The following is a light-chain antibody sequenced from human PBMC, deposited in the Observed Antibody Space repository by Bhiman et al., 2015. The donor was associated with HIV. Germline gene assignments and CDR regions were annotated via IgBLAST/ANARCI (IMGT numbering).Light chain of an antibody. CDR2: QDN. V-gene: IGLV3-1*01. J-gene: IGLJ1*01. CDR3: QAWDRTTSCV. Sequence: SYELTQPPSVSVSPGQTATITCSGDKLGDKYVCWYQQKPGQSPVVVIYQDNKRPSGIPERISGSNSGNTATLTISGTQPMDEADYYCQAWDRTTSCVFGTGTKVTVL. CDR1: KLGDKY.